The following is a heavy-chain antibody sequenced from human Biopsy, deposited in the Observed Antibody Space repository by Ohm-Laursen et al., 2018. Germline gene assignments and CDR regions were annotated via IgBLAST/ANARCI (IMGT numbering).Heavy chain of an antibody. V-gene: IGHV3-48*03. CDR2: IHYTGSPI. D-gene: IGHD2-2*02. CDR1: GFNFVSYA. J-gene: IGHJ6*02. CDR3: ARRIPLYGMDV. Sequence: SLRLSCAASGFNFVSYAMSWVRQASGKGLEWVANIHYTGSPIYYADSVRGRFTISRDNGEYSLFLQMNSLRVDDTAVYYCARRIPLYGMDVWGQGTTVTVSS.